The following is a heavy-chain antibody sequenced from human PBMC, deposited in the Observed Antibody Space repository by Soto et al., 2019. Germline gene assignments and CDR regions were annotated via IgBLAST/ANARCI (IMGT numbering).Heavy chain of an antibody. Sequence: GGSLRLSCAASGFTFSSYWMHWVRQAPGKGLVWVSRINSDGSSTSYADSVKGRFTISRDNAKNTLYLQMNSLRAEDTAVYYCASGIAVAGYSFDYWGQGTLVTVSS. CDR1: GFTFSSYW. J-gene: IGHJ4*02. D-gene: IGHD6-19*01. V-gene: IGHV3-74*01. CDR3: ASGIAVAGYSFDY. CDR2: INSDGSST.